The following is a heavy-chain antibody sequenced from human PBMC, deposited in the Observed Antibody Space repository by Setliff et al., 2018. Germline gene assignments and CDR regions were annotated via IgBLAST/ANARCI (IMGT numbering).Heavy chain of an antibody. CDR1: GFTFSNYW. CDR3: ARGAYCSGGSCYSPLDY. J-gene: IGHJ4*02. Sequence: GGSLRLSCAASGFTFSNYWMSWVRQAPGKGLEWVANIQQGGGEKYYADSVKGRFTISRDNAKNSLYLQMNSLRAEDTAVYYCARGAYCSGGSCYSPLDYWGQGTLVTVSS. V-gene: IGHV3-7*01. CDR2: IQQGGGEK. D-gene: IGHD2-15*01.